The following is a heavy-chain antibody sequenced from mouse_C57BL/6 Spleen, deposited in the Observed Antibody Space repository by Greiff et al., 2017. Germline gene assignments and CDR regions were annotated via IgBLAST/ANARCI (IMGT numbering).Heavy chain of an antibody. CDR1: GFNIKDYY. V-gene: IGHV14-2*01. CDR3: ARYRYFDV. Sequence: VQLQQSGAELVKPGASVKLSCTASGFNIKDYYMHWVKQRTEQGLEWIGRIDPEDGETKYDPKFQGKATITADTSSNTAYLQLSSLTSEDTAVYYCARYRYFDVWGTGTTVTVSS. CDR2: IDPEDGET. J-gene: IGHJ1*03.